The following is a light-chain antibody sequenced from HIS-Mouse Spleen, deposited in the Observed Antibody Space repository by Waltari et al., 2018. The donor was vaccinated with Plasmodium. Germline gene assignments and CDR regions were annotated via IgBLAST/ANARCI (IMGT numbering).Light chain of an antibody. V-gene: IGKV3-15*01. J-gene: IGKJ3*01. CDR1: QMVSSN. CDR2: GAS. Sequence: EIVMTQSPATLSVSPGERATLSCRARQMVSSNLAWDQQKPGQAPRLLIYGASTRATGIPARFSGSGSGTEFTLTISSLQSEEFAVYYCQQYNNWSFTFGPGTKVDIK. CDR3: QQYNNWSFT.